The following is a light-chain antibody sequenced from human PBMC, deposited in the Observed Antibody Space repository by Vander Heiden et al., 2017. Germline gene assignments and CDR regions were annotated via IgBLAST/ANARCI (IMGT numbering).Light chain of an antibody. J-gene: IGLJ2*01. Sequence: NFMLTQPHSVSESPGKTVTISCTRSSGSIASNYVQWYQQRPGSAPTTVIDEENQRPSGVPDRFSGSIDSSSNYASRNIYGLKTEDEADDYGQSYDSSNPHGVFGGGTKLTVL. V-gene: IGLV6-57*04. CDR2: EEN. CDR1: SGSIASNY. CDR3: QSYDSSNPHGV.